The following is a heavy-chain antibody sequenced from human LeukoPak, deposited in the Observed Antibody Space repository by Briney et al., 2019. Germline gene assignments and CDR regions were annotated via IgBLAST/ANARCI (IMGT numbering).Heavy chain of an antibody. CDR2: INPNNGGT. Sequence: GASVKVSCKASGYTFTGYYMHWVRQAPGQGLEWMGWINPNNGGTSYAQKFQGRVTMTRGTSITTAYMELPSLTSDDTAVYYCTRGSSSPVPNMDYWGQGTLVTVSS. V-gene: IGHV1-2*02. CDR3: TRGSSSPVPNMDY. D-gene: IGHD6-13*01. CDR1: GYTFTGYY. J-gene: IGHJ4*02.